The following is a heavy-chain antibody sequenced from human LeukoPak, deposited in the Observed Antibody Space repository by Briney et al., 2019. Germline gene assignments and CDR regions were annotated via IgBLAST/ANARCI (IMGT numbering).Heavy chain of an antibody. Sequence: GSLKPPRAAPGFTFNNHWKGWVPQAPGKGLEWGANIKQDGSEKYYVDSVKGRFTISRDNAKNSLYLQMNSLRAEDTAVYYCARDYQLLPFDYWGQGTLVTVSS. V-gene: IGHV3-7*01. CDR2: IKQDGSEK. CDR1: GFTFNNHW. J-gene: IGHJ4*02. D-gene: IGHD2-2*01. CDR3: ARDYQLLPFDY.